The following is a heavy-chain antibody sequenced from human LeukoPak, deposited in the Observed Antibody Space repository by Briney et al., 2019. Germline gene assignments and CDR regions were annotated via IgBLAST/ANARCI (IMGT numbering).Heavy chain of an antibody. CDR3: ARDQLRYFDWLHPGGNWFDP. J-gene: IGHJ5*02. V-gene: IGHV3-11*04. Sequence: PGGSLRLSCAASGFMLRDYYMNWIRQAPGKGLEWVSYISSSGVTIYYADSVKGRFTISRDNAKNSLYLQMNSLRVEDTAVYYCARDQLRYFDWLHPGGNWFDPWGQGTLVTVSS. CDR2: ISSSGVTI. CDR1: GFMLRDYY. D-gene: IGHD3-9*01.